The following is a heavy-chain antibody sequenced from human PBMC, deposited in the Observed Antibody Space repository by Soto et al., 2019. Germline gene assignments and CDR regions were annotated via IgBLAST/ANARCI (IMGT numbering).Heavy chain of an antibody. CDR1: GFSPSARGVG. D-gene: IGHD3-16*01. CDR3: AHSPWGAAPDY. CDR2: ISWKDDK. V-gene: IGHV2-5*01. Sequence: QITLKESGPTLVKHTQTLTLTCTVSGFSPSARGVGVGWFRQPPGKALEWLAMISWKDDKRYSPSLQSRLTITKDTSKTQVVLTMTDMDPMDTATSYCAHSPWGAAPDYWGQGTLVTVSS. J-gene: IGHJ4*02.